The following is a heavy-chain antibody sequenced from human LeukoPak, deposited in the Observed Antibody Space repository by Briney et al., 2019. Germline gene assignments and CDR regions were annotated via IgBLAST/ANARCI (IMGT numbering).Heavy chain of an antibody. Sequence: ASVKVSCKVSGYTLTELSMHWVRQAPGKGLEWMGGFDPEDGETIYAQKFQGRVTMTEDTSTDTAYMELSSLRSEDTAVYYCATGGIQLNPQNWFDPWGQGTLVTVSS. J-gene: IGHJ5*02. CDR3: ATGGIQLNPQNWFDP. CDR2: FDPEDGET. CDR1: GYTLTELS. D-gene: IGHD2-2*01. V-gene: IGHV1-24*01.